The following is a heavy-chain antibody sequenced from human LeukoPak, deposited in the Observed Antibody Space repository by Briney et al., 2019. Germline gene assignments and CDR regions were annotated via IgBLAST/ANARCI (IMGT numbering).Heavy chain of an antibody. D-gene: IGHD1-7*01. CDR2: VYTSGST. Sequence: SETLSLTCAVSGYSISSGYYWGWIRQPPGKGLEWIGRVYTSGSTHYNPSLKTRLTMSVDTSKNQFSLKLSSVTAADTAVYYCARLITGTTTAFDIWGQGTMVTVSS. CDR1: GYSISSGYY. V-gene: IGHV4-38-2*01. J-gene: IGHJ3*02. CDR3: ARLITGTTTAFDI.